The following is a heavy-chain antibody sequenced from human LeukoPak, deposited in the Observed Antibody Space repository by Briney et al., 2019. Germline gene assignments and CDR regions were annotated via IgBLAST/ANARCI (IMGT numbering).Heavy chain of an antibody. V-gene: IGHV5-51*01. Sequence: GESLKISCKGSGYRFTRYWIAWVRQMPGKGLEWMGIIYPGDSDSTYSPSFQGQVTISTDKTISTAYLQWSSLKASDTAMYYCARGYYDSSGYKTNAFDIWGQGTMVTVSS. D-gene: IGHD3-22*01. CDR3: ARGYYDSSGYKTNAFDI. CDR1: GYRFTRYW. J-gene: IGHJ3*02. CDR2: IYPGDSDS.